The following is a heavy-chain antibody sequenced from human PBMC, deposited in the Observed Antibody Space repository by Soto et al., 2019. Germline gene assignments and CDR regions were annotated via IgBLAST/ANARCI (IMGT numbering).Heavy chain of an antibody. V-gene: IGHV4-30-2*01. J-gene: IGHJ5*02. CDR2: ISPSGSP. Sequence: PSETLCLTCAVSGGSVNSGGYSWSWIRQPPGKGLEWIGFISPSGSPAYNPSLKSRVTISVDRSNNQISLELSSVTAADTAVYYCARGVLAWGPGTLVTVS. CDR1: GGSVNSGGYS. CDR3: ARGVLA. D-gene: IGHD2-8*01.